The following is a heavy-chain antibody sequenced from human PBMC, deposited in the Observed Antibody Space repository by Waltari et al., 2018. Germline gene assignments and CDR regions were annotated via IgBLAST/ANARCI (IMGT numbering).Heavy chain of an antibody. CDR3: AAEKWERQGGYYYFGMDV. Sequence: QVQLVQSGAEAKKPGASVKVSCKASGDTFTNTDINWVRQAPGQGLEWRGWINPKSGNMGYAQKFLGRVTTTMDISINTADMELSRLTSEDTAVYYCAAEKWERQGGYYYFGMDVWGQGTTVTVSS. J-gene: IGHJ6*02. V-gene: IGHV1-8*01. CDR2: INPKSGNM. D-gene: IGHD1-26*01. CDR1: GDTFTNTD.